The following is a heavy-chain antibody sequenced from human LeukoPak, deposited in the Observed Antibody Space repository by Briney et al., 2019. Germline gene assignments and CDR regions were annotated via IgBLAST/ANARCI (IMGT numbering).Heavy chain of an antibody. CDR2: IYHSGST. CDR1: GGSISSGGYS. V-gene: IGHV4-30-2*01. J-gene: IGHJ4*02. CDR3: ARGGIAAADY. D-gene: IGHD6-13*01. Sequence: SQTLSLTCAVSGGSISSGGYSWSWIRQPPGKGLEWIGYIYHSGSTYYNPSLKSRVTISVDTSKNQFSLKLSSVTAADTAVYYCARGGIAAADYWGQGTLVTVSS.